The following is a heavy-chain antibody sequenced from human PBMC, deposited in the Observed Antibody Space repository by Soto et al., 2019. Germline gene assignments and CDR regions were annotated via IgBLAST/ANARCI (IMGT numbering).Heavy chain of an antibody. CDR3: TTALKWLLYRFLKKGYYYYGMDV. CDR1: GFTFSNAW. V-gene: IGHV3-15*07. J-gene: IGHJ6*02. D-gene: IGHD3-3*01. CDR2: IKSKTDGGTT. Sequence: GGSLRLSCAASGFTFSNAWMNWVRQAPGKGLEWVGRIKSKTDGGTTDYAAPVKGRFTISRDDSKNTLYLQMNSLKTEDTAVYYCTTALKWLLYRFLKKGYYYYGMDVWGQGTTVTVSS.